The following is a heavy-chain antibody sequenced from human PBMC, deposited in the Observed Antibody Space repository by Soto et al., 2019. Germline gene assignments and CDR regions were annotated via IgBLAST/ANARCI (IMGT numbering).Heavy chain of an antibody. Sequence: QVQLQESGPGLVKPSQTLSLTCTVSGGSISSGGYYWSWIRQHPGKGLEWIGYIYYSGSTYYNPSRKSVVTVSVDTSKNQFSLKLSSVTAADTAVYCCARVGGINWFDPWGQGTLVTVSS. D-gene: IGHD3-16*01. CDR1: GGSISSGGYY. CDR2: IYYSGST. CDR3: ARVGGINWFDP. V-gene: IGHV4-31*01. J-gene: IGHJ5*02.